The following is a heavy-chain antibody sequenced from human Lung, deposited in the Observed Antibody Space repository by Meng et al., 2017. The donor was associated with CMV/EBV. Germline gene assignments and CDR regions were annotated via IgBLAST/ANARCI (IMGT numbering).Heavy chain of an antibody. D-gene: IGHD6-19*01. J-gene: IGHJ4*02. CDR3: AKNGQGTSGWFYFDI. V-gene: IGHV3-30*02. CDR1: GFSFSNYD. Sequence: SCAASGFSFSNYDMHWVRQAPGKGLEWVAIIRYDGSNKYNTDYVKGRFTISRDNSKNTMSLQMNSLGAEDTAVYYCAKNGQGTSGWFYFDIWGQGXLVTVSS. CDR2: IRYDGSNK.